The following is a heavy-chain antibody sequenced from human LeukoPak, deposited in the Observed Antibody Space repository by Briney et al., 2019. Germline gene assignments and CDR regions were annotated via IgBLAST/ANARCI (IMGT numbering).Heavy chain of an antibody. CDR1: GGSISGTPYY. J-gene: IGHJ4*02. CDR2: IYYSGST. D-gene: IGHD3-3*01. V-gene: IGHV4-39*07. Sequence: SETLSLTCAISGGSISGTPYYWGWIRQPPGKGLEWIGSIYYSGSTYYNPSLKSRLTISADTSKNQFSLKLSSVTAADTAVYYCARASTIFGHFAYWGRGTLVTVSS. CDR3: ARASTIFGHFAY.